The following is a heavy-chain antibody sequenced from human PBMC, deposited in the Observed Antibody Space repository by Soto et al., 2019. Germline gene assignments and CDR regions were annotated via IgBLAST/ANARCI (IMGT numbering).Heavy chain of an antibody. D-gene: IGHD3-10*01. V-gene: IGHV5-51*01. CDR3: ARTMVRGVITYSRDYHGMDV. CDR1: GYSFSNYW. CDR2: IFPRDSDT. Sequence: PGESLKISCKGSGYSFSNYWIGWVRQMPGKGLEWMGIIFPRDSDTRYSPSFQGQVTISADKSISTAYLQWSSLKASDTAMYYCARTMVRGVITYSRDYHGMDVWGQGTTVTVSS. J-gene: IGHJ6*02.